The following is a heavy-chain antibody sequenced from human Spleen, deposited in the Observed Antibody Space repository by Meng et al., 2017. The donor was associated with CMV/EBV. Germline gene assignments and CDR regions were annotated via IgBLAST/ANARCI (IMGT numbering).Heavy chain of an antibody. Sequence: ASVKVSCKASGYTFTGYYMHWVRQAPGQGLEWMGWINPNSGGTNNAQKFQGRVTMTRDTSISTAYMELSRLKSDDTAVYYCARAAAYMSYGLDVWGQGTTVTVSS. V-gene: IGHV1-2*02. J-gene: IGHJ6*02. CDR1: GYTFTGYY. D-gene: IGHD2-15*01. CDR3: ARAAAYMSYGLDV. CDR2: INPNSGGT.